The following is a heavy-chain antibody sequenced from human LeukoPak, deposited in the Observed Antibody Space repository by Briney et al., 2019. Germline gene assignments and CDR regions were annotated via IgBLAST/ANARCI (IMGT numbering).Heavy chain of an antibody. CDR3: ARRPSYYFDF. Sequence: GESLKISCQASGYSFTNYWIGWVRQMPGKGLEGMAIIFPGDSGVRYNPSFRGQVTISADKSINTAYLQWSSLRASDTAMYYCARRPSYYFDFWGQGILVTVSS. V-gene: IGHV5-51*01. CDR2: IFPGDSGV. CDR1: GYSFTNYW. J-gene: IGHJ4*02. D-gene: IGHD2-2*01.